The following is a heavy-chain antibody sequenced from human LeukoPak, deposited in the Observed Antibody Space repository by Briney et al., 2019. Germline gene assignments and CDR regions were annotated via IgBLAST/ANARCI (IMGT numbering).Heavy chain of an antibody. CDR1: GFTFSSHA. D-gene: IGHD1-1*01. CDR3: AKSPLTGTPFDH. CDR2: ISGSGGST. J-gene: IGHJ4*02. V-gene: IGHV3-23*01. Sequence: GGSLRLSCAASGFTFSSHAMSLVRQAPGKGLEWVSVISGSGGSTYYADSVKGRFTISRDNSKNTLYLQMNSLRAEDTAVYYCAKSPLTGTPFDHWGQGTLVTVSS.